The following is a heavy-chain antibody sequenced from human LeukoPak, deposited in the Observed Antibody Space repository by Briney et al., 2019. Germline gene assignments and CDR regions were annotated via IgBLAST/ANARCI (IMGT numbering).Heavy chain of an antibody. CDR2: IIPILGIA. Sequence: GSSVKVSCKXSGGTFSSYTISWVRQAPGQGLEWMGRIIPILGIANYAQKFQGRVTITADKSTSTAYMELSSLRSEDTAVYYCARRYDSSGYYSPGAFDYWGQGTLVTVSS. CDR1: GGTFSSYT. D-gene: IGHD3-22*01. V-gene: IGHV1-69*02. CDR3: ARRYDSSGYYSPGAFDY. J-gene: IGHJ4*02.